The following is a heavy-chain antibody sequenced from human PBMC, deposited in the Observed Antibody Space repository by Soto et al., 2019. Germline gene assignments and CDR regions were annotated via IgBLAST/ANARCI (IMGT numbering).Heavy chain of an antibody. J-gene: IGHJ4*02. CDR3: ARGRGIQVVLPATHPFDY. CDR1: GFTFSSYS. D-gene: IGHD2-2*01. V-gene: IGHV3-48*01. Sequence: GGSLRLSCAASGFTFSSYSMNWVRQAPGKGLEWVSYISGSSNIIYYADSVKGRFTISRDNAKNSLYLQMHSLRAEDTAVYYCARGRGIQVVLPATHPFDYWGQGTQVTVSS. CDR2: ISGSSNII.